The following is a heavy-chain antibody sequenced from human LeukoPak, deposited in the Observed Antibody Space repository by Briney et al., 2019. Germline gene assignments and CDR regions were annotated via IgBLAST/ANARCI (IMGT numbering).Heavy chain of an antibody. CDR3: ARDCGGDCYSDNWYFDL. D-gene: IGHD2-21*02. CDR2: IYFSGSA. V-gene: IGHV4-39*07. J-gene: IGHJ2*01. CDR1: GDITHY. Sequence: SETLSLTCIVSGDITHYWGWIRQPPGKGLECIGSIYFSGSAYYNPSLRSRVTISLDTSKKQLSLKLNSVTAADTAVYYCARDCGGDCYSDNWYFDLWGRGTLVTVSS.